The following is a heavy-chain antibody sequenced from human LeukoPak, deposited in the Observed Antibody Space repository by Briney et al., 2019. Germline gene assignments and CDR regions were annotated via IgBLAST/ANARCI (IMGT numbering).Heavy chain of an antibody. V-gene: IGHV1-69*06. CDR1: GGTFSSYA. D-gene: IGHD3-10*01. CDR3: AREGNYYGSGSYYTYFDY. CDR2: IIPIFGTA. Sequence: SVKVSCKASGGTFSSYAISWVRQAPGQGLEWMGGIIPIFGTANYAQKFQGRVTITADKSTSTAYMELSSLRSEDTAVYYCAREGNYYGSGSYYTYFDYWGQGTLVTVSS. J-gene: IGHJ4*02.